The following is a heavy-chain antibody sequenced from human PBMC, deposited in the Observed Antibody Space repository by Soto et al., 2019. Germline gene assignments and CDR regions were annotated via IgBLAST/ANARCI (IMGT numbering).Heavy chain of an antibody. CDR3: ERVKDVWSGYYKGCFDY. J-gene: IGHJ4*02. CDR2: ISGSGGST. V-gene: IGHV3-23*01. Sequence: GGSLRLSCAASGFTFSSYAMSWVRQAPGKGLEWVSAISGSGGSTYYADSVKGRFTISRDNSKNTLYLQMNSLRAEDTDVYECERVKDVWSGYYKGCFDYWGQGTLVTVSS. CDR1: GFTFSSYA. D-gene: IGHD3-3*01.